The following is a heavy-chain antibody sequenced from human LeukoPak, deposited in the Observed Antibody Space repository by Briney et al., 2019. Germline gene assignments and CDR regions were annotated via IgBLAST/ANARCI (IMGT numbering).Heavy chain of an antibody. CDR1: GYTFTGYY. V-gene: IGHV1-2*02. Sequence: GASVKVSCKASGYTFTGYYMHWVRQAPGQGLEWMGWFNPDSGGTHYAQKFQGRVTMTRDTSISTAYMELNRLRSDDTAVYYCARQRQLLDYWGQGTLVTVSS. D-gene: IGHD6-25*01. CDR3: ARQRQLLDY. J-gene: IGHJ4*02. CDR2: FNPDSGGT.